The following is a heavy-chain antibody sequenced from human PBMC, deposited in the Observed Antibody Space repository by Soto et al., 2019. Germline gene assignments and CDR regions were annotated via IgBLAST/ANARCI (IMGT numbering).Heavy chain of an antibody. CDR1: GYTFTSYG. D-gene: IGHD3-3*01. Sequence: QVQLVQSGAEVKKPGASVKVSCKASGYTFTSYGISWVRQAPGQGLEWMGWISAYNGNTNYAQKLQGRVTMTTDTSTSTAYMELRSLRSDDTAVYYCARDRAYDFWSGYSHYFDYWGQGTLVTASS. CDR3: ARDRAYDFWSGYSHYFDY. CDR2: ISAYNGNT. V-gene: IGHV1-18*01. J-gene: IGHJ4*02.